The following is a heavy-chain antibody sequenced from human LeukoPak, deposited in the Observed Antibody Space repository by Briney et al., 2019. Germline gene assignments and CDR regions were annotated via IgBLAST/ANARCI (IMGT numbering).Heavy chain of an antibody. CDR3: ARDREVLWFGEGGHLDY. D-gene: IGHD3-10*01. J-gene: IGHJ4*02. CDR2: INPNSGGT. CDR1: GYTFTGYY. Sequence: GASVKVSCKASGYTFTGYYMHWVRQAPGQGLEWMGRINPNSGGTNYAQKFQGRVTMTRDTSISTAYMELSRLRSDDTAVYYCARDREVLWFGEGGHLDYWGQGTLVTVSS. V-gene: IGHV1-2*06.